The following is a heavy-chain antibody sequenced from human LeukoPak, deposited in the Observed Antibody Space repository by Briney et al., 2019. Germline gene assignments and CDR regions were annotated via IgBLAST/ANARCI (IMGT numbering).Heavy chain of an antibody. CDR2: IKHSGST. Sequence: SETLSLTCAVYGGSFSGYYWSWIRQPPGKGLEWIGEIKHSGSTNYNPSFKSRVTISVDTSKNQFSLKLSSVTAADTAVYYCARGSRYYSFHGMDVWGQGTTVTVSS. CDR3: ARGSRYYSFHGMDV. CDR1: GGSFSGYY. D-gene: IGHD2/OR15-2a*01. J-gene: IGHJ6*02. V-gene: IGHV4-34*01.